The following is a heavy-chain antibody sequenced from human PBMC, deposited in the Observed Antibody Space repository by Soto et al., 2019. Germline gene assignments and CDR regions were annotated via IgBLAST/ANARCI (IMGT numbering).Heavy chain of an antibody. CDR2: ISGSGGST. J-gene: IGHJ3*02. CDR3: AKDLPPSYYYDSSGSFDI. CDR1: GFTFSSYA. V-gene: IGHV3-23*01. D-gene: IGHD3-22*01. Sequence: GGSLRLSCAASGFTFSSYAMSWVRQAPGKGLEWVSAISGSGGSTYYADSVKGRFTISRDNSKNTLYLQMNSLRAEDTAVYYCAKDLPPSYYYDSSGSFDIWGQGTMVTVSS.